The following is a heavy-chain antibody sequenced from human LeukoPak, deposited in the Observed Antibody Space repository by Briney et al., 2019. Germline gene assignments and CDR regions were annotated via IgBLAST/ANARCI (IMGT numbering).Heavy chain of an antibody. Sequence: GGSVRLSCAASGFTFSGYAIHWVRQAPGEGLEWVAVISYDGSNKYYADSVKGRFTISRDNSKNTLYLQMNSLRAEDTAVYYCARVDTAMVTGSDYWGQGTLVTVSS. CDR1: GFTFSGYA. CDR2: ISYDGSNK. V-gene: IGHV3-30-3*01. J-gene: IGHJ4*02. CDR3: ARVDTAMVTGSDY. D-gene: IGHD5-18*01.